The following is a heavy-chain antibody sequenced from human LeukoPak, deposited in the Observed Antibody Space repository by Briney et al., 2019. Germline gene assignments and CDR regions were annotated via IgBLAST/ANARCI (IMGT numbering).Heavy chain of an antibody. CDR1: GGSFSGYY. Sequence: SETLSLTCAVYGGSFSGYYWSWIRQPPGKGLEWIGEINHSGSTNYNPSLKSRVTISVDTSKNQFSLKLSSVTAADTAVYYCARGGPGIAVAGGYYLDYWGQGTLVTVSS. CDR3: ARGGPGIAVAGGYYLDY. J-gene: IGHJ4*02. D-gene: IGHD6-19*01. CDR2: INHSGST. V-gene: IGHV4-34*01.